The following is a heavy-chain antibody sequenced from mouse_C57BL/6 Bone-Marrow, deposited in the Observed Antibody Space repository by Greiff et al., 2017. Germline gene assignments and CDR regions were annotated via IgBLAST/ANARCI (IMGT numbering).Heavy chain of an antibody. CDR1: GFNIKDDY. Sequence: VQLKQSGAELVRPGASVKLSCTASGFNIKDDYMHWVKQRPEQGLEWIGWLDPENGDTEYASKFQGKATITADTSSNTAYLQLSRLTSEDTAVYCCTTSYYGSYFDYWGQGTTLTVSS. CDR3: TTSYYGSYFDY. J-gene: IGHJ2*01. CDR2: LDPENGDT. V-gene: IGHV14-4*01. D-gene: IGHD1-1*01.